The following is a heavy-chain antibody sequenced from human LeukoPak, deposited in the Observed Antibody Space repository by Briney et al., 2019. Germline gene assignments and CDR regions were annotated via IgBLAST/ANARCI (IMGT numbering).Heavy chain of an antibody. CDR3: ARTFVWEWLLYLADYYHYMDV. CDR1: GYTFTSYG. Sequence: ASVKVSCKASGYTFTSYGISWVRQAPGQGLEWMGWISAYNGNTNYAQKLQGRVTMTTDTSTSTAYMELRSLRSDDTAVYYCARTFVWEWLLYLADYYHYMDVWGKGTTVTVSS. D-gene: IGHD3-3*01. V-gene: IGHV1-18*01. CDR2: ISAYNGNT. J-gene: IGHJ6*03.